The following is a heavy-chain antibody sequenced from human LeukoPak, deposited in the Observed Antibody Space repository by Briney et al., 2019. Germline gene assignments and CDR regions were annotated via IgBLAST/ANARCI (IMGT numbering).Heavy chain of an antibody. Sequence: KPSETLSLTCAVYGGSFSGYYWSWIRQPPGKGLEWIGEINHSGSTNYKPSLKSRVTISVDTSKNQFSLKLSSVTAADTAVYYCARVTIFGVVPFDIWGQGTMVTVSS. CDR2: INHSGST. V-gene: IGHV4-34*01. J-gene: IGHJ3*02. D-gene: IGHD3-3*01. CDR3: ARVTIFGVVPFDI. CDR1: GGSFSGYY.